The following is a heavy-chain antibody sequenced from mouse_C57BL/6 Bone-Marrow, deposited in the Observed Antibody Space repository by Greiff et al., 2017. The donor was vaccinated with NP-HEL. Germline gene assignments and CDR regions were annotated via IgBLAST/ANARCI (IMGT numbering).Heavy chain of an antibody. V-gene: IGHV5-9*01. CDR1: GFTFSSYT. J-gene: IGHJ4*01. CDR2: ISGGGGNT. Sequence: DVKLVESGGGLVKPGGSLKLSCAASGFTFSSYTMSWVRQTPEKRLEWVATISGGGGNTYYPDSVKGRFTISRDNAKNTLYLQMSSLRSEDTALYYCARQGLRRFYAMDYWGQGTSVTVSS. D-gene: IGHD2-2*01. CDR3: ARQGLRRFYAMDY.